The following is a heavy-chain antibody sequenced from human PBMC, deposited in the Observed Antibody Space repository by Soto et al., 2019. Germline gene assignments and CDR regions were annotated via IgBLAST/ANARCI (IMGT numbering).Heavy chain of an antibody. D-gene: IGHD3-3*01. CDR3: ARLLHSLTISDGMDV. Sequence: SETLSLTCTVSGGSISSSSYYWGWIRQPPGKGLEWIGGIYYSGSTYYNPSLKSRVTLSVDTSKNQFSLKLSSVTAADTAVYYCARLLHSLTISDGMDVWGQGTTVTVSS. V-gene: IGHV4-39*01. CDR1: GGSISSSSYY. CDR2: IYYSGST. J-gene: IGHJ6*02.